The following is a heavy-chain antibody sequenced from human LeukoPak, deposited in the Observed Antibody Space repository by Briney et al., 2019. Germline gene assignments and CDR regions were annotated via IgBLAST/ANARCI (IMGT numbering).Heavy chain of an antibody. V-gene: IGHV4-61*02. CDR3: ARESITMVRGVIDAFDI. CDR1: GGSISSGSYY. Sequence: SETLSLTCTVSGGSISSGSYYWSWIRQPAGKGLEWIGRIYTSGSTNYNPSLKSRVTMSVDTSKNQFSLKLSSVTAADTAVYYCARESITMVRGVIDAFDIWGQGTMVTVSS. J-gene: IGHJ3*02. D-gene: IGHD3-10*01. CDR2: IYTSGST.